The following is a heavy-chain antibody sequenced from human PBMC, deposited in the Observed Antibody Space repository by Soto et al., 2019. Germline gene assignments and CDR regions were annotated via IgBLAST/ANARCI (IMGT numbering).Heavy chain of an antibody. D-gene: IGHD2-15*01. CDR2: IIPIFGTA. J-gene: IGHJ6*04. CDR1: GGTFSSYA. V-gene: IGHV1-69*01. Sequence: QVQLVQSGAEVKKPGSSVKVSCKASGGTFSSYAISWVRQAPGQGLEWMGGIIPIFGTANYAQKFQGRVTITADEATSTAYMELSSLSSEDTAVYYCARAYRYCSGGSGYPTSYYYYYGMDVWGKGTTVTVSS. CDR3: ARAYRYCSGGSGYPTSYYYYYGMDV.